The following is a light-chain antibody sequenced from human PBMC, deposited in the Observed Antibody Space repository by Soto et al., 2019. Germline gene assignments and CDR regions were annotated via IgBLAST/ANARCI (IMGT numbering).Light chain of an antibody. CDR2: GNS. J-gene: IGLJ1*01. V-gene: IGLV1-40*01. CDR1: SSNIGAGYD. Sequence: QSVLTQPPSVSGAPGQRVTISCTGSSSNIGAGYDVHWYQQLPGTAPNLLIYGNSKRPSGVPDRFSGSKSGTSASLAITGLQAEDEADYNCQSYDSSLSAYVFGTGTKLTVL. CDR3: QSYDSSLSAYV.